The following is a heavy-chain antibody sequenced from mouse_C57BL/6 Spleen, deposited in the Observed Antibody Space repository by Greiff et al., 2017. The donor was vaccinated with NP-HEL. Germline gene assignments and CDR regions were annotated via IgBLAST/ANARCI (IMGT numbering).Heavy chain of an antibody. Sequence: QVQLQQPGAELVRPGSSVKLSCKASGYTFTSYWMDWVKQRPGQGLEWIGNIYPSDSETHYNQKFKDKATLTVDKSSSTAYMQLSSLTSEDSAVYYCARDYCGRNGFAYWGQGNLVTVSA. CDR2: IYPSDSET. V-gene: IGHV1-61*01. J-gene: IGHJ3*01. CDR1: GYTFTSYW. D-gene: IGHD1-1*01. CDR3: ARDYCGRNGFAY.